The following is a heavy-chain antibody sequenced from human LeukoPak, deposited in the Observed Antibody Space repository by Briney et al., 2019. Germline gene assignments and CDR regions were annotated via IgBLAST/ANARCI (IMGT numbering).Heavy chain of an antibody. CDR2: ITASGGST. D-gene: IGHD1-1*01. CDR3: ARAKVGILNSFDY. Sequence: GGSLRLSCVASGFTFRSYAMSWVRQAPGKGLEWVSAITASGGSTYYADSVKGRFTISRDNSKNTLYLQMNSLRAEDTAVYYCARAKVGILNSFDYWGQGTLVTVSS. CDR1: GFTFRSYA. V-gene: IGHV3-23*01. J-gene: IGHJ4*02.